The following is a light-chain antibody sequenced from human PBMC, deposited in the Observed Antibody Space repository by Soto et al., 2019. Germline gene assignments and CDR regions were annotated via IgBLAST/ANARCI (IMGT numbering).Light chain of an antibody. V-gene: IGLV2-8*01. J-gene: IGLJ3*02. CDR3: SSYAGSNSWV. Sequence: QSVLTQPPSASGSPGQSVTISCTGTSSDVGGYNYVSWYQQHPGKAPKLMIYEVSKRPSGVPDRFAGSNSGNTASLTVSGLQAEDEADYYCSSYAGSNSWVFGGGTKLTVL. CDR1: SSDVGGYNY. CDR2: EVS.